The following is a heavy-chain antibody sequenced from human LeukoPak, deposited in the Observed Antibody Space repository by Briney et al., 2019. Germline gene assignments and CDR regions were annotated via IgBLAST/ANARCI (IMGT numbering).Heavy chain of an antibody. Sequence: PGGSLRLSCAASGFAFSSYGMHWVRQAPGKGLEWVAFIRYDGSNKYYADPVKGRFTISRDNSKNTLYLQMNSLRAEDTAVYYCAAMVRGVIRNWFDPWGQGTLVTVSS. D-gene: IGHD3-10*01. CDR1: GFAFSSYG. V-gene: IGHV3-30*02. CDR2: IRYDGSNK. CDR3: AAMVRGVIRNWFDP. J-gene: IGHJ5*02.